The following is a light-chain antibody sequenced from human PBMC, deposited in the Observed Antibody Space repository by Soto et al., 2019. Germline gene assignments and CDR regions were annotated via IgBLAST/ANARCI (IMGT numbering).Light chain of an antibody. CDR3: QQYGSSGT. Sequence: EIVMTQSPATLSVSPGERATLPCRASQSVCSDLAWYQQKPGQAPRLLIYGASNRATGIPDRFSGSGSGTDFTLTISRLEPEDFAVYYCQQYGSSGTFGQGTKVDIK. V-gene: IGKV3-20*01. CDR2: GAS. J-gene: IGKJ1*01. CDR1: QSVCSD.